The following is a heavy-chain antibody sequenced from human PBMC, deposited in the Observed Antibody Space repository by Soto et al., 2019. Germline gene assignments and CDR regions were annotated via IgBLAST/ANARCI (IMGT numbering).Heavy chain of an antibody. D-gene: IGHD3-3*01. V-gene: IGHV3-74*01. CDR1: GFAFETYA. J-gene: IGHJ4*01. Sequence: GGSLRLSCAASGFAFETYAMHWVRQTAGKGLEWVSRIDSDGGATAYADSVRGRFSISRDNAKNTLYLQMNSLRADDTAVYYCIKSKHIYEHCGQGTLVTVSS. CDR3: IKSKHIYEH. CDR2: IDSDGGAT.